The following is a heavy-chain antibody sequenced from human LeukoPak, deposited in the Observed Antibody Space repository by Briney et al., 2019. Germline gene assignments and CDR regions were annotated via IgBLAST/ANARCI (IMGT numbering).Heavy chain of an antibody. J-gene: IGHJ5*02. CDR3: ARDSGNGDYEPLNS. V-gene: IGHV3-23*01. CDR2: IRDSGSST. CDR1: GFTFSSYA. Sequence: PGGALRLSCAASGFTFSSYAMSWVRQAPGKGLEWVSAIRDSGSSTHYADSVKGRFTTSRDNSKNTLFLQMNSLRAEDTAMYYCARDSGNGDYEPLNSWGPGTLVTVSS. D-gene: IGHD4-17*01.